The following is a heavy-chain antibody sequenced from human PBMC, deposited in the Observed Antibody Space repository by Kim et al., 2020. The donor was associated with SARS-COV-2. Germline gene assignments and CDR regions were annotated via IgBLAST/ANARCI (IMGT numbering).Heavy chain of an antibody. J-gene: IGHJ6*02. V-gene: IGHV3-23*01. Sequence: GGSLRLSCAASGFTFSSYAMSWVRQAPGKGLEWVSAISGSGGSTYYADSVKGPFTISRDNSKNTLYLQMNSLRAEDTAVYYCAKAYDFWSGYSFDYYYYGMDVWGQGTTVTVSS. CDR3: AKAYDFWSGYSFDYYYYGMDV. CDR2: ISGSGGST. CDR1: GFTFSSYA. D-gene: IGHD3-3*01.